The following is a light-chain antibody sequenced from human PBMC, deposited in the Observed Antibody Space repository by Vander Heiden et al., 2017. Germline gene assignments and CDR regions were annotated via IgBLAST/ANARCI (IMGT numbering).Light chain of an antibody. V-gene: IGLV1-44*01. CDR2: SDN. CDR3: AAWDVSLNGVV. CDR1: SSNIGSNT. J-gene: IGLJ2*01. Sequence: QSVLTQPPSASGTPGQRVTISCSGSSSNIGSNTVNWYQQLPGPAPKLLIYSDNQRPSGVPDRFSGSKSGTSASLAISGLQSEDEADYYCAAWDVSLNGVVFGGGTRLTVL.